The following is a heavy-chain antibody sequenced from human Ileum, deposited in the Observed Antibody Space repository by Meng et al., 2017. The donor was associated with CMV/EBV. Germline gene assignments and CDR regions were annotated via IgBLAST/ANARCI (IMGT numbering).Heavy chain of an antibody. V-gene: IGHV4-61*02. CDR2: ISTTGST. J-gene: IGHJ4*02. Sequence: QVQLQESGPGLLKPSQTLSLTCTVSGGSISSSDYYWSWIRQPVGKGLEWIGRISTTGSTNYNPSVNSRVTISLDTSKNQFSLKLTSVTAADTAVYYCARDGPKYSSSSGLDYWGQGTLVTVSS. D-gene: IGHD6-6*01. CDR1: GGSISSSDYY. CDR3: ARDGPKYSSSSGLDY.